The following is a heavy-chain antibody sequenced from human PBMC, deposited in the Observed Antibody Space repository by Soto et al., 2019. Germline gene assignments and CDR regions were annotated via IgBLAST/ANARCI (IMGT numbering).Heavy chain of an antibody. CDR3: AKEVIAARPYYFDY. V-gene: IGHV3-23*01. D-gene: IGHD6-6*01. Sequence: GGSLRLSCAASGFTFSSYAVRWARQTPGKGLEWVSTISASGAYTYYADSVKGRFTISRDNSKNTLYLQMRSLRAGDTATYYCAKEVIAARPYYFDYWGQGTLVTVSS. J-gene: IGHJ4*02. CDR2: ISASGAYT. CDR1: GFTFSSYA.